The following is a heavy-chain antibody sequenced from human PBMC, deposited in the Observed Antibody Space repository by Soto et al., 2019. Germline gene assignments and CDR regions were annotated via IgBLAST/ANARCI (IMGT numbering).Heavy chain of an antibody. CDR2: ISGSGGST. CDR1: GFTCSSYS. J-gene: IGHJ6*02. CDR3: AKEESVGADRPLLYYYGMDV. D-gene: IGHD6-6*01. V-gene: IGHV3-23*01. Sequence: LXLCCSASGFTCSSYSMSWVRQSPWKGLEWVSAISGSGGSTYYAYSVKGRFTISRDNSKNTLYLQMNSLRAEDTAVYYCAKEESVGADRPLLYYYGMDVWGQGTTVTVSS.